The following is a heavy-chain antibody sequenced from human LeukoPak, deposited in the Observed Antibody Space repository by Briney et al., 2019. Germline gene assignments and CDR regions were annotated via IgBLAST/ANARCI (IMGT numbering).Heavy chain of an antibody. CDR2: INPNSGGT. CDR1: GYTFTGYY. V-gene: IGHV1-2*02. D-gene: IGHD3-3*01. Sequence: ASVKVSCKASGYTFTGYYIHWVRQAPGQGLEWMGWINPNSGGTNYAQKFQGRVTMTRDTSISTAYMELSRLRSDDTAVYYCARVLLPSYDFWSGDAFDIWGQGTMVTVSS. CDR3: ARVLLPSYDFWSGDAFDI. J-gene: IGHJ3*02.